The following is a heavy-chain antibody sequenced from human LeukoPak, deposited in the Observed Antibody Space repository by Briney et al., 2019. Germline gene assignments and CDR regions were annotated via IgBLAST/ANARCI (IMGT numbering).Heavy chain of an antibody. CDR2: IIPIHGKA. CDR1: GYTFSSYA. CDR3: SRVGAVLITHFNV. V-gene: IGHV1-69*04. Sequence: SVKVSCKASGYTFSSYAISWVRQAPGQGLEWMGRIIPIHGKANYAQQLQGRVTFTTDKSTSTAYMELRSLRSDDTAVYYCSRVGAVLITHFNVWGQGALVLVSS. D-gene: IGHD1-26*01. J-gene: IGHJ4*02.